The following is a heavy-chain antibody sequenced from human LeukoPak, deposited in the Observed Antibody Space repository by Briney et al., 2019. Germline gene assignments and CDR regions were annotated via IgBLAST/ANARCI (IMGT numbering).Heavy chain of an antibody. J-gene: IGHJ5*02. CDR2: IYWDDDK. D-gene: IGHD3-16*02. Sequence: SGPTLVKPTQTLTLTCTFSGFSLTSGEGVGWIRQPPGKALEWLTLIYWDDDKRCSPSLQTRLTITKDTSKNQVVLTMTNMDPVDTATYFCVSLVRAAILFDTWGQGTLVTVSS. CDR3: VSLVRAAILFDT. CDR1: GFSLTSGEG. V-gene: IGHV2-5*02.